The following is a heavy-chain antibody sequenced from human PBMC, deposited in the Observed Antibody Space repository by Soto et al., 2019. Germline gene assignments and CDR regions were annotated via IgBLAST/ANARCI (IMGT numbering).Heavy chain of an antibody. D-gene: IGHD3-3*01. Sequence: GASVKVSCKAPGYTFTSYAIHWVRQAPGQRLEWMGWINAGNGNTKYSQKFQGRVTITRDTSASTAYMELSSLRSEDTAVYYCARDRQVRSGEYHYYYGMDVWGQGTTVTVSS. CDR3: ARDRQVRSGEYHYYYGMDV. CDR1: GYTFTSYA. J-gene: IGHJ6*02. V-gene: IGHV1-3*01. CDR2: INAGNGNT.